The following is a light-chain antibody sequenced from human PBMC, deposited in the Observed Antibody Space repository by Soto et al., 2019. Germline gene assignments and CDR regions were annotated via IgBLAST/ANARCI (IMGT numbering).Light chain of an antibody. CDR3: SSYTSSNPLV. Sequence: QSVLTEPASLSGSPGQSIAISCTGTISDVGGYDYVSWYQQHPGKAPKLMIYEVSNRPSGVSNRFSGSKSANTASLTISGLQAEDEADYYCSSYTSSNPLVFGGGTKVTV. CDR1: ISDVGGYDY. V-gene: IGLV2-14*01. CDR2: EVS. J-gene: IGLJ3*02.